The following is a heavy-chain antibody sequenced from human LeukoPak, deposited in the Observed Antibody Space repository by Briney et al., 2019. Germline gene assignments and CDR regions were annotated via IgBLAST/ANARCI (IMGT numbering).Heavy chain of an antibody. V-gene: IGHV3-74*01. CDR3: AQSGGMDV. Sequence: GGSLRLSCAASGFTFRSFWMHWVRQVPGKGLVWVSRISGDGSSTSYADSVKGRFTISRDNSKNTLYLQMNSLRAEDTAVYYCAQSGGMDVWGQGTTVTVS. CDR2: ISGDGSST. CDR1: GFTFRSFW. J-gene: IGHJ6*02.